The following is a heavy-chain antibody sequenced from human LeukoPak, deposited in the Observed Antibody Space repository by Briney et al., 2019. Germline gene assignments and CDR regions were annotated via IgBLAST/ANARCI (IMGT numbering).Heavy chain of an antibody. CDR1: GFSFSSYS. CDR2: ISSSSSYI. Sequence: GGSLRLSCAASGFSFSSYSMNWVRQAPGKGLEWVSSISSSSSYIYYADSVKGRFTISRDNAKNSLYLQMNSLRAEDTAVYCCARGGPVVAANYYYYGMDVWGQGTTVTVSS. D-gene: IGHD2-15*01. V-gene: IGHV3-21*01. CDR3: ARGGPVVAANYYYYGMDV. J-gene: IGHJ6*02.